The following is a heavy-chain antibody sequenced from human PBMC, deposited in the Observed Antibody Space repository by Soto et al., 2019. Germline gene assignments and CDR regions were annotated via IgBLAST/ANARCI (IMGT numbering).Heavy chain of an antibody. CDR3: ARETPSFDS. CDR2: IRTISSAI. J-gene: IGHJ4*02. CDR1: AFTVSEYP. D-gene: IGHD2-15*01. Sequence: LXLSCAASAFTVSEYPIHWVRQAPGKGLEWVSSIRTISSAIYFADSVRGRFTISRDNARNSLYLQMTSLRDEDTAVYYCARETPSFDSWGQGTLGTVYS. V-gene: IGHV3-48*02.